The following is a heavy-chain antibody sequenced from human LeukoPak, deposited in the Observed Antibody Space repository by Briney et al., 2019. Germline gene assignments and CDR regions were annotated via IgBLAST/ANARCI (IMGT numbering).Heavy chain of an antibody. CDR2: ISAYNGNT. CDR1: GYTFTNYG. CDR3: ARHSIAARRPDY. D-gene: IGHD6-6*01. V-gene: IGHV1-18*01. Sequence: ASVKVSCKASGYTFTNYGISWVRQAPGQGLEWMGWISAYNGNTNYAQKFQGRVTMTTDTSTSTAYMELRSLRSDDTAVYYCARHSIAARRPDYWGQGTLVTVSS. J-gene: IGHJ4*02.